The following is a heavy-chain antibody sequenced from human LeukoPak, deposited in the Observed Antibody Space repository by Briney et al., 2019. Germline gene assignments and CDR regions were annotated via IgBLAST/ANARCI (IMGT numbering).Heavy chain of an antibody. D-gene: IGHD5-18*01. Sequence: ASVTVSCKASGFTFTSSAVQWVRKARGQRLEWIGWIVVGSGNTNYAQKFQERVTITRDMSTSTVYMELSSLRSEDTAVYYYAAVYSYGYSGYWGQGTLVTVSS. CDR2: IVVGSGNT. V-gene: IGHV1-58*01. J-gene: IGHJ4*02. CDR3: AAVYSYGYSGY. CDR1: GFTFTSSA.